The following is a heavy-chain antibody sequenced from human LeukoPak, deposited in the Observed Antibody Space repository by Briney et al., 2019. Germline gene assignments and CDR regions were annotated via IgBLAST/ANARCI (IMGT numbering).Heavy chain of an antibody. Sequence: ASEKDSCKASGYTFTSYGISWVRQAPGQGLEWMGWISAYNGNTNYAQKLQGRVTMTTDTSTSTAYMELRSLRSDDTAVYYCARDLRYCSGGSCYLGDPWGQGTLVTVSS. D-gene: IGHD2-15*01. CDR3: ARDLRYCSGGSCYLGDP. CDR1: GYTFTSYG. J-gene: IGHJ5*02. V-gene: IGHV1-18*01. CDR2: ISAYNGNT.